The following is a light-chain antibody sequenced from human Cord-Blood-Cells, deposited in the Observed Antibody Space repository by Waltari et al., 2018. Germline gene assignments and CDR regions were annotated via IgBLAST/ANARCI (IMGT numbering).Light chain of an antibody. CDR2: DVS. CDR1: SSDVGGYNY. CDR3: SSYTSSSTYVV. Sequence: QSALTQPASVSGSPGQSITISCTGTSSDVGGYNYVSWYQQHPGKAPKLMIYDVSNRPSGVSNRFSASTSGNTASLTISGLQAEDEADYYCSSYTSSSTYVVFGGGTKLTVL. V-gene: IGLV2-14*01. J-gene: IGLJ2*01.